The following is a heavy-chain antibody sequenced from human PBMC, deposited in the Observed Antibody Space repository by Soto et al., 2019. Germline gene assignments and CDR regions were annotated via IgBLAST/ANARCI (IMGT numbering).Heavy chain of an antibody. D-gene: IGHD3-22*01. J-gene: IGHJ4*02. CDR3: TTEFDYYDSSGYYYATDY. CDR1: SVNNAW. Sequence: SVNNAWMNWVRPAPGKGLEWVGRIKSKTDGGTTDYAAPVKGRFTISRDDSKDTLYLQMNSLKTEDTAVYYCTTEFDYYDSSGYYYATDYWGQGALVTVSS. CDR2: IKSKTDGGTT. V-gene: IGHV3-15*07.